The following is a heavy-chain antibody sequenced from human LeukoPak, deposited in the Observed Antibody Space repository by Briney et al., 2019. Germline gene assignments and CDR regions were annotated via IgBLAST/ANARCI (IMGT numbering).Heavy chain of an antibody. Sequence: SETLSLTCAVYGGSFSGYYWSWIRQPPGKGLEWIGEINHSGGTNYNPSLKSRVTISVDTSKNQFSLKLSSVTAADTAVYYCARGRLITTLYYYYMDVWGKGTTVTVSS. CDR2: INHSGGT. CDR1: GGSFSGYY. CDR3: ARGRLITTLYYYYMDV. J-gene: IGHJ6*03. V-gene: IGHV4-34*01. D-gene: IGHD5-12*01.